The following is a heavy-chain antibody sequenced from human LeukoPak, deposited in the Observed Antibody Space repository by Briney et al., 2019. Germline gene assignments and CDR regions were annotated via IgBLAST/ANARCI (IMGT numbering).Heavy chain of an antibody. V-gene: IGHV3-30*18. Sequence: RAGGSLRLSCAASGFTFSNAWMSWVRQAPGKGLEWVAVISYDGSNKYYADSVKGRFTISRDNSKNTLYLQMNSLRAEDTAVYYCAKGSPPSTSLAYWGQGTLVTVSS. D-gene: IGHD6-13*01. J-gene: IGHJ4*02. CDR2: ISYDGSNK. CDR1: GFTFSNAW. CDR3: AKGSPPSTSLAY.